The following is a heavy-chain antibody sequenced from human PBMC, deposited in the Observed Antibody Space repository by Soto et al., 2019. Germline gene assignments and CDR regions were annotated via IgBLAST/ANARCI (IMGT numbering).Heavy chain of an antibody. CDR1: GGSFSGYY. Sequence: QVQLQQWGAGLLKPSETLSLTCAVYGGSFSGYYWSWIRQPPGKGLEWIGEINHSGSTNYNPSLKSRVTISVDTSKNQFSLKLSSVTAAGTAVYYCARPGYGVAAAGFDYWGQGTLVTVSS. V-gene: IGHV4-34*01. J-gene: IGHJ4*02. D-gene: IGHD6-13*01. CDR3: ARPGYGVAAAGFDY. CDR2: INHSGST.